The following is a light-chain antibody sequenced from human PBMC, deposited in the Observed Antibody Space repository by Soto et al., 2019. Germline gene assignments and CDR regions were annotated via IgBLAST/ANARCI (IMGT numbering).Light chain of an antibody. J-gene: IGLJ3*02. CDR2: EVS. CDR1: SSDVGGYNY. CDR3: SSYARSNSGV. Sequence: QSVLTQPPSASGSPGQSVTISCTGTSSDVGGYNYVSWYQQHPGKAPKLMIYEVSKRPSGVPDRFSGSKSGNTASLTVSGLQAEDEADYYCSSYARSNSGVFGGGTKQTVL. V-gene: IGLV2-8*01.